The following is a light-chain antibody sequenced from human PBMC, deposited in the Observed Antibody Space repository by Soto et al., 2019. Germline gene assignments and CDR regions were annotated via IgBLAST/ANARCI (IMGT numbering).Light chain of an antibody. V-gene: IGKV1-9*01. J-gene: IGKJ4*01. CDR3: QQLNAYPLT. CDR2: AAS. CDR1: QDFSNY. Sequence: IQMTQAPSSLSASVGDRVTITCLASQDFSNYLAWYQQTSGKAPKLLISAASTLQRGVPSRFRGSGSGTQFTLTISSLQPEDFATYYCQQLNAYPLTFGGGTKVDIK.